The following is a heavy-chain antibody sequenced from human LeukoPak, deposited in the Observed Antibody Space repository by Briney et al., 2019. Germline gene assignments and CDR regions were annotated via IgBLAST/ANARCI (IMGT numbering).Heavy chain of an antibody. D-gene: IGHD3-10*01. CDR2: FYAEDCET. CDR3: ATGITMVRGGFDYYYGMDV. CDR1: GYTLTQLS. V-gene: IGHV1-24*01. J-gene: IGHJ6*04. Sequence: ASVKVSCKVSGYTLTQLSMHWVRQAPGKGREWMGGFYAEDCETIYAQKFQGRVTMTEDTSTDTAYMELSSLRSEDTAVYYCATGITMVRGGFDYYYGMDVWGKGTTVTVSS.